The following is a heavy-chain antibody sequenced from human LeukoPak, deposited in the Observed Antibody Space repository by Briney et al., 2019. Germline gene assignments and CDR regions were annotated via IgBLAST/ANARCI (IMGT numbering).Heavy chain of an antibody. CDR2: IYYSGST. V-gene: IGHV4-30-4*01. J-gene: IGHJ4*02. CDR3: ARAGDCSSTSCYSGDFDH. D-gene: IGHD2-2*01. Sequence: SETLSLTCTVSGGSISSGDYYWSWIRQPPGKGLEWIGYIYYSGSTYYNPSLKSRVTISVDTSKNQFSLKLSSVTAADTAVYYCARAGDCSSTSCYSGDFDHWGQGTLVTVSS. CDR1: GGSISSGDYY.